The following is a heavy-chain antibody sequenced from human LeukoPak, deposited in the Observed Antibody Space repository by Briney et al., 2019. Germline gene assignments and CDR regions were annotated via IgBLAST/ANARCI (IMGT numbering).Heavy chain of an antibody. CDR2: ISYDGSKK. Sequence: PGRSLRLSCAASGFTFTSYAMHWVRQAPGKGLECVAVISYDGSKKYYADSAKGRFSISRDNSKNTLYVEMNSVRAEDTAVYYCARGPSPVAAAAYFFDHWGQGTLVAVSS. V-gene: IGHV3-30*04. D-gene: IGHD6-13*01. CDR1: GFTFTSYA. CDR3: ARGPSPVAAAAYFFDH. J-gene: IGHJ4*02.